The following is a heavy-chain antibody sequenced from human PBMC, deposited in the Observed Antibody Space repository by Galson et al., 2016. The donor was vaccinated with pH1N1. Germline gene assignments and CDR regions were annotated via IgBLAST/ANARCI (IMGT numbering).Heavy chain of an antibody. J-gene: IGHJ4*02. V-gene: IGHV1-46*01. D-gene: IGHD4-17*01. CDR1: GYTFTSHY. CDR3: ARDGYGDYVGGDY. CDR2: INPSGGST. Sequence: SVKVSCKASGYTFTSHYMHWVRQAPGQGLEWMGLINPSGGSTSYAPKFQGRVTMTRDTSTSTVYMELTSLRSEDTALYFCARDGYGDYVGGDYWGQGTLVVVSS.